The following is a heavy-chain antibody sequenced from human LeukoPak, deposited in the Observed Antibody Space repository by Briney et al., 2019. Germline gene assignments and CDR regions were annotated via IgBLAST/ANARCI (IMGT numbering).Heavy chain of an antibody. CDR2: IYYSGST. V-gene: IGHV4-59*01. CDR1: GGSISSYY. D-gene: IGHD3-9*01. Sequence: SETLSLTCTVSGGSISSYYWSWIRQPPGKGLEWIGYIYYSGSTNYNPSLKSRVTISVDTSKNQFSLKLSSVTAADTAVYYCARAYDILTGYYRAYAFDIWGQGTMVTVSS. CDR3: ARAYDILTGYYRAYAFDI. J-gene: IGHJ3*02.